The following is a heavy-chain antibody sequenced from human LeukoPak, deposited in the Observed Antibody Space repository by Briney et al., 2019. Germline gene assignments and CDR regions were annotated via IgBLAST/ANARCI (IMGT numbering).Heavy chain of an antibody. D-gene: IGHD2-2*01. CDR3: ARADPGRYCSSTSCYNWFDP. CDR1: GGSISSGDYY. CDR2: IYYSGST. J-gene: IGHJ5*02. V-gene: IGHV4-30-4*08. Sequence: SETLSLTCTVSGGSISSGDYYWSWIRQPPGTGLEWIGYIYYSGSTYYNPSLKSRVTISVDTSKNQFSLKLSSVTAADTAVYYCARADPGRYCSSTSCYNWFDPWGQGTLVTVSS.